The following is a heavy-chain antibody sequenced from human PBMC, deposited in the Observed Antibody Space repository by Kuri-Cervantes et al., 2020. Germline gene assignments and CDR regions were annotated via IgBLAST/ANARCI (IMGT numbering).Heavy chain of an antibody. CDR2: ISSSSSYI. CDR3: ARDRGGLVHWFDP. V-gene: IGHV3-21*01. J-gene: IGHJ5*02. D-gene: IGHD6-13*01. Sequence: GGSLRLSCAASGFTFSSYSMNWVRQAPGKGLEWVSSISSSSSYIYYADSVKGRFTISRDNAKNSLYLQMNSLRAEDTAMYYCARDRGGLVHWFDPWGQGTLVTVSS. CDR1: GFTFSSYS.